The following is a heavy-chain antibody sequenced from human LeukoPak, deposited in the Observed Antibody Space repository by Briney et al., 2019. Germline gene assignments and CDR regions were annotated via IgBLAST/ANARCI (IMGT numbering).Heavy chain of an antibody. CDR2: IYHNGST. Sequence: PSETLSLTCTVSGYSISSGYYWGWIRQPPGKGLGWIGNIYHNGSTDYNPSLKSRVTISVDTSKNQFSLKLSSVTAADTAVYYCATDFWSGTNIIDYWGQGTLVTVSS. J-gene: IGHJ4*02. D-gene: IGHD3-3*01. V-gene: IGHV4-38-2*02. CDR1: GYSISSGYY. CDR3: ATDFWSGTNIIDY.